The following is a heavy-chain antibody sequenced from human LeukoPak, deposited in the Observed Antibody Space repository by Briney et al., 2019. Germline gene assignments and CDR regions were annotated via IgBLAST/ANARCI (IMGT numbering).Heavy chain of an antibody. CDR3: AKGYSSGWRGYFDY. CDR1: GFTFSNYP. Sequence: PGGSLRLSCAASGFTFSNYPMSWVRQAPGKGLEWVSALSGSGGDTYYTDSVKGRFTISRDNSKNTLCLQMNSLRAEDTAVYYCAKGYSSGWRGYFDYWGRGTLVTVSS. D-gene: IGHD6-19*01. J-gene: IGHJ4*02. V-gene: IGHV3-23*01. CDR2: LSGSGGDT.